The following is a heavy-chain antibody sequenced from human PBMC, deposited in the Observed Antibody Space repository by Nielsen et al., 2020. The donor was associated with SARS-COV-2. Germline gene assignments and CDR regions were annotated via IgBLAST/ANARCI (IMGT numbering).Heavy chain of an antibody. Sequence: GESLKISCAASGFSFSNYGMHWVRQAPGKGLEWVAFISYDANNKYYADSVKGRFTISRDNSKNTLYLQMNSLRAEDTAVYYCARDGPTRATATDYWSQGTLVTVSS. CDR3: ARDGPTRATATDY. V-gene: IGHV3-30*03. CDR1: GFSFSNYG. J-gene: IGHJ4*02. CDR2: ISYDANNK. D-gene: IGHD2-2*01.